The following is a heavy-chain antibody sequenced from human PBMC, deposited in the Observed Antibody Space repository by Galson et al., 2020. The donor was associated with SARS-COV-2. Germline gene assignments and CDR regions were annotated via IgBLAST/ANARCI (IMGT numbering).Heavy chain of an antibody. Sequence: SETLSLTCTVSDDSISNYYWSWIRQSPGKGLEWIGYIYYTGGTNYSPSLKSRVTISVDTSKNQFSLKLSSVTAADTAVYYCARVREPYDSSGYFDYWCPGILVTVSS. CDR3: ARVREPYDSSGYFDY. J-gene: IGHJ4*02. D-gene: IGHD3-22*01. CDR1: DDSISNYY. CDR2: IYYTGGT. V-gene: IGHV4-59*01.